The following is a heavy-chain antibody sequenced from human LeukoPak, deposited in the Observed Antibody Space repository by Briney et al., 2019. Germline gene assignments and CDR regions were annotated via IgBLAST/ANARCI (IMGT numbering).Heavy chain of an antibody. J-gene: IGHJ4*02. Sequence: GRSLRLSCAASGFTFSSYAMSWVRQAPGKGLEWVSAISGTGGSTYYADSVKGRFTISRDNSKNTLYLQMNSLRAEDTAVYYCAKDPLGSGYFIAPPFDYWGQGTLVTVSS. CDR2: ISGTGGST. CDR1: GFTFSSYA. D-gene: IGHD3-22*01. CDR3: AKDPLGSGYFIAPPFDY. V-gene: IGHV3-23*01.